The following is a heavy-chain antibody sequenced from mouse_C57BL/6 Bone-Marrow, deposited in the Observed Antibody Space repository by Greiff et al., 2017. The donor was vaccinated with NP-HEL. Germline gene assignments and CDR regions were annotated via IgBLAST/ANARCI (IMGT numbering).Heavy chain of an antibody. CDR2: ISDGGSYT. V-gene: IGHV5-4*01. CDR1: GFTFSSYA. Sequence: DVHLVESGGGLVKPGGSLKLSCAASGFTFSSYAMSWVRQTPEKRLEWVATISDGGSYTYYPDNVKGRFTISRDNAKNNLYLQMSHLKSEDTAMYYCAREGYYGSSPYWYFDVWGTGTTVTVSS. CDR3: AREGYYGSSPYWYFDV. D-gene: IGHD1-1*01. J-gene: IGHJ1*03.